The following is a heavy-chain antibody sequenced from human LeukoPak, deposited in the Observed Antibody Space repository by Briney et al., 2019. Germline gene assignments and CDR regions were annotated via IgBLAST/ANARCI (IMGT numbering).Heavy chain of an antibody. D-gene: IGHD4-23*01. Sequence: VASVKVSCKASGGTFSSYAISWVRQAPGQGLEWMGRIIPILGIANYAQKFQGRVTITADKSTSTAYMELSSLRSEDTAVYYCARDNPAVGYYHYGMDVWGQGTTVTVSS. CDR3: ARDNPAVGYYHYGMDV. CDR2: IIPILGIA. V-gene: IGHV1-69*04. CDR1: GGTFSSYA. J-gene: IGHJ6*02.